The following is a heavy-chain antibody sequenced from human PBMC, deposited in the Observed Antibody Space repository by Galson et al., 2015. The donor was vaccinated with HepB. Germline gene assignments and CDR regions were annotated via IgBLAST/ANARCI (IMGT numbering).Heavy chain of an antibody. CDR2: ISSDGSNT. J-gene: IGHJ5*02. Sequence: SLRLSCAVSGFTFSSSGMHWVRQAPGRGLEWVAVISSDGSNTYYGDSVKGRFTISRDNSENTLYLQMNSLRAEDTAIYYCAKGVRGWYYLSYDFFDPWGQGTLVTVSS. V-gene: IGHV3-30*18. D-gene: IGHD6-19*01. CDR3: AKGVRGWYYLSYDFFDP. CDR1: GFTFSSSG.